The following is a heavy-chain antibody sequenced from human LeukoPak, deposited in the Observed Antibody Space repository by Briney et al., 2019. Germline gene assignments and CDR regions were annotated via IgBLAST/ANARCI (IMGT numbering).Heavy chain of an antibody. CDR3: ARGSYDFWSGYRSFDY. Sequence: ASVKVSCKASGYTFTGYYMHWVRQAPGQGLEWMGWINPNSGGTNYARKFQGRVTMTRDTSISTAYMELSRLRSDDTAVYYCARGSYDFWSGYRSFDYWGQGTLVTVSS. J-gene: IGHJ4*02. CDR2: INPNSGGT. CDR1: GYTFTGYY. V-gene: IGHV1-2*02. D-gene: IGHD3-3*01.